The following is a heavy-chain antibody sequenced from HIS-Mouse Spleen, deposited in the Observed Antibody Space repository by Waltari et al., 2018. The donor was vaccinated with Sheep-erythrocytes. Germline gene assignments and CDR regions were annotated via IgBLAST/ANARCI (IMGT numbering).Heavy chain of an antibody. V-gene: IGHV3-21*01. D-gene: IGHD1-26*01. Sequence: EVQLVESGGGLVKPGGSLRLSCAASGFTFSSYSMNWVRPAPGKGREWVSTISSSSSYIYYADSVKGRFTISRDNAKNSLYLQMNSLRAEDTAVYYCARVSAGELKYYFDYWGQGTLVTVSS. CDR1: GFTFSSYS. CDR2: ISSSSSYI. CDR3: ARVSAGELKYYFDY. J-gene: IGHJ4*02.